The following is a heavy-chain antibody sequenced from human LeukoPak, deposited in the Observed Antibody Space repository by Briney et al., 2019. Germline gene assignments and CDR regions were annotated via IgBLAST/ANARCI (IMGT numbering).Heavy chain of an antibody. CDR2: ISSSGSTI. J-gene: IGHJ4*02. Sequence: GGSLRLSCAASGFTFSSYEMNWVRQAPGKGLEWVSYISSSGSTIYYADSVRGRFTISRDNAKNSLYLQMNSLRAEDTAVYYWARYGDYAGGYFDYWGQGTLVTVSS. CDR1: GFTFSSYE. CDR3: ARYGDYAGGYFDY. V-gene: IGHV3-48*03. D-gene: IGHD4-17*01.